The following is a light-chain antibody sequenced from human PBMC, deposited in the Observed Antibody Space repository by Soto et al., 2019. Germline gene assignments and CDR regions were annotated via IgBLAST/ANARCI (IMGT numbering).Light chain of an antibody. V-gene: IGKV3-20*01. J-gene: IGKJ3*01. Sequence: EIVLTQSPGTLSLSPGERATLSCRASQSVRNNYLAWYQQQPGQAPRLLIYGTSTRDTGIPDRFSGSGSGTDFTLPISRLEPEDFAVYYCHQYGSSYTFGPGTKVEIK. CDR1: QSVRNNY. CDR3: HQYGSSYT. CDR2: GTS.